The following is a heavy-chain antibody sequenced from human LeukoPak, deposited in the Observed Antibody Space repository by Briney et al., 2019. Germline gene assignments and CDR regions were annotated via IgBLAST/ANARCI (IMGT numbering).Heavy chain of an antibody. CDR3: ARSGDGERGLLWFGEYLGSNDY. CDR1: GGTFSSYA. J-gene: IGHJ4*02. CDR2: IIPILDMA. V-gene: IGHV1-69*04. Sequence: SVKVSCKASGGTFSSYAISWVRQAPGQGLEWMGRIIPILDMANYAQKFQGRVTITADKSTSTAYMELSSLRSDDTAVYYCARSGDGERGLLWFGEYLGSNDYWGQGTLVTVSS. D-gene: IGHD3-10*01.